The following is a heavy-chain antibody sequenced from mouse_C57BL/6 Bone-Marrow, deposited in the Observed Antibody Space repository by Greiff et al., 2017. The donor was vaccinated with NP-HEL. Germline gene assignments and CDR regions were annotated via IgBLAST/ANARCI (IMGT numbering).Heavy chain of an antibody. Sequence: EVKLVESGGGLVKPGGSLKLSCAASGFTFSSYAMSWVRQTPEKRLEWVATISDGGSYTYYPDNVKGRFTISRDNAKNNLYLQMSHLKSEDTAMYYCARDQDSTGTGAWFAYWGQGTLVTVSA. CDR2: ISDGGSYT. CDR1: GFTFSSYA. V-gene: IGHV5-4*01. CDR3: ARDQDSTGTGAWFAY. D-gene: IGHD4-1*01. J-gene: IGHJ3*01.